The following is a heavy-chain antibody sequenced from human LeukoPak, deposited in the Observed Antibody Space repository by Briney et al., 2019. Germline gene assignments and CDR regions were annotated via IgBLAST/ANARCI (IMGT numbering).Heavy chain of an antibody. J-gene: IGHJ4*02. V-gene: IGHV1-18*04. D-gene: IGHD1-14*01. Sequence: ASVKVSCKASGYTFTSYGISWVRQAPGQGLEWMGWINAYNGNTNYAQKLQGRVTMTTDTSTSTDYMELRSLRSDDTAVYYCARDGDFVTVAVFDYWGQGTLVTVSS. CDR2: INAYNGNT. CDR1: GYTFTSYG. CDR3: ARDGDFVTVAVFDY.